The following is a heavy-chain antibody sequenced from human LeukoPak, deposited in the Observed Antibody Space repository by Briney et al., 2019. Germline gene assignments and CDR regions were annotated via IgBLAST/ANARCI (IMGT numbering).Heavy chain of an antibody. CDR2: ISAYNGNT. V-gene: IGHV1-18*01. J-gene: IGHJ4*02. Sequence: GASVKVSCKASGYTFTSYGISWVRQAPGQGLEWMGWISAYNGNTNYAQKLQGGVTMTTDTSTSTAYMELRSLRSDDTAVYYCARTLGSSSWGDYYFDYWGQGTLVTVSS. CDR3: ARTLGSSSWGDYYFDY. D-gene: IGHD6-13*01. CDR1: GYTFTSYG.